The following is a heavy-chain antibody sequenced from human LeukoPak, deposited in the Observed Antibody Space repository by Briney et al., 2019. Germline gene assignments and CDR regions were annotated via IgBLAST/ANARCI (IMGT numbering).Heavy chain of an antibody. Sequence: GGSLRLSCAASGFTFSSYAMSWVRQAPGKGLEWVAYINGGGSRMLYADSVKGRFTISRDDAKNSLYLQMNSLRTEDTGVYSCARESDSGGYRFDYWGQGSLVTVSS. CDR1: GFTFSSYA. D-gene: IGHD6-19*01. CDR3: ARESDSGGYRFDY. CDR2: INGGGSRM. J-gene: IGHJ4*02. V-gene: IGHV3-48*03.